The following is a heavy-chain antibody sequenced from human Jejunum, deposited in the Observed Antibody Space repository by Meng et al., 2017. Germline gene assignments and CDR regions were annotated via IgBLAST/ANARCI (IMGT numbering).Heavy chain of an antibody. CDR1: GGSLNNYY. Sequence: QVQLQQWGAGLLKPSETLSLTCAIYGGSLNNYYWSWIRQPPGEGLEWIGEIHQSGSTNYNPSLKSRVTISVDSSKNQFFLDLSSVTAADTAVYYCASLSSSWSGADYWGQGTLVTVSS. CDR2: IHQSGST. V-gene: IGHV4-34*01. D-gene: IGHD6-13*01. J-gene: IGHJ4*02. CDR3: ASLSSSWSGADY.